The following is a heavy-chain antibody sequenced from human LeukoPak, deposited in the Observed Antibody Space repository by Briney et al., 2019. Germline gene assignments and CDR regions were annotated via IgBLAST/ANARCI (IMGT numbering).Heavy chain of an antibody. CDR2: IIPILGIT. CDR1: GGTFSSYA. D-gene: IGHD6-13*01. CDR3: ARYLSSPDYFDY. V-gene: IGHV1-69*04. Sequence: SVKVSCKASGGTFSSYAISWVRQAPGQGLEWMGRIIPILGITNYAQEFQGRVTITADKSTSTAYMELSSLRSEDTAVYYCARYLSSPDYFDYWGQGTLVTVSS. J-gene: IGHJ4*02.